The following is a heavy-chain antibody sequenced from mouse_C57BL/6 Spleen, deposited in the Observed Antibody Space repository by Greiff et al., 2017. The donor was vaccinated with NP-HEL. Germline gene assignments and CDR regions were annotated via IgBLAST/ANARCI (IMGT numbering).Heavy chain of an antibody. Sequence: QLQQSGAKLVNPGASVNLSCKASGYTLTSYWMHWVKQRPGQGLEWIGEINPSNGRTNYNEKFKSKATLTVDKSSSTAYMQLSSPTSEDSAVYYCARLLINFDYWGQGTTLTVSS. D-gene: IGHD1-1*01. CDR2: INPSNGRT. CDR1: GYTLTSYW. J-gene: IGHJ2*01. V-gene: IGHV1S81*02. CDR3: ARLLINFDY.